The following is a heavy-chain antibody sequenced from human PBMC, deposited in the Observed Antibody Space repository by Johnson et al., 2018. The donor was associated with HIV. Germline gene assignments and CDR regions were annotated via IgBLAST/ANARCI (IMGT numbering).Heavy chain of an antibody. V-gene: IGHV3-30*02. CDR1: GFTFSTYG. Sequence: QMQLVESGGGVVQPGGSLRLSCAASGFTFSTYGMHWVRQAPGNGLEWVAFIRYDGTNKYYAGSVKGRFTISRDNSKNMLYLQMNSLRAEDTAVYYCAKGDYGDYEGSDAFDIWGQGTMVTVSS. D-gene: IGHD4-17*01. CDR3: AKGDYGDYEGSDAFDI. J-gene: IGHJ3*02. CDR2: IRYDGTNK.